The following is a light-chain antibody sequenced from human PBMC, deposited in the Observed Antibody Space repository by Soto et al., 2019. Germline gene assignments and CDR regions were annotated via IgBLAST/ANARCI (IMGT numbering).Light chain of an antibody. Sequence: EIVMTLSPATLSVSQMEIGSLSYMASQSISNNLAWYQQKPGQAPRLLIYGASTRATGIPARFSGSGSGTEFTLTISSLQSEDFAVYYCQQYNNWPPITFGQGTRLEI. CDR1: QSISNN. CDR3: QQYNNWPPIT. J-gene: IGKJ5*01. V-gene: IGKV3-15*01. CDR2: GAS.